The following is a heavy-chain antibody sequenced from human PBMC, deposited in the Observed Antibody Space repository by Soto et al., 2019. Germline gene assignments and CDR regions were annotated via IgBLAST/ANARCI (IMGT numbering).Heavy chain of an antibody. CDR1: GLSLSSGRLG. V-gene: IGHV2-26*01. Sequence: QVTLKESGPVLVKPTETLTLTCTVSGLSLSSGRLGVSWIRQPPGKALEWLAHIFSNDDKSYSTSLRSRLTISKDTSRGQVVVTMTNMDPMDSATYCCALIKDCSRTDCYLASFDPWGQGTLVTVSS. CDR2: IFSNDDK. J-gene: IGHJ5*02. CDR3: ALIKDCSRTDCYLASFDP. D-gene: IGHD2-2*01.